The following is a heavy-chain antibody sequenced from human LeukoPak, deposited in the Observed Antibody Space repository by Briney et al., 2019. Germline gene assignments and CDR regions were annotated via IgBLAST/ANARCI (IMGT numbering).Heavy chain of an antibody. CDR3: AREPMVRDFNWFEP. CDR2: INPNSGGT. D-gene: IGHD3-10*01. J-gene: IGHJ5*02. V-gene: IGHV1-2*06. Sequence: ASVKVSCKASGYTFTGYYLHWVRQAPGQGLEWMGRINPNSGGTNYAQKFQGRVTMTTDTSISTAYMELNRLTSDDTAVYYCAREPMVRDFNWFEPWGQGTLVTVSS. CDR1: GYTFTGYY.